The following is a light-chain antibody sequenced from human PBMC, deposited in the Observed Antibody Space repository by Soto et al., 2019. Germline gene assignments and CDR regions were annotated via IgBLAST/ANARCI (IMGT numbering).Light chain of an antibody. Sequence: QSVLTQPASVSASPGQSITISCTGTSSDVGGYKFVSWYQHHPGKAPTLMIYEVNNRPSGVSNRFSGSKSGNTASLTISGLQPEDEADYYCLSYTSANTRVFGGGTKVTVL. J-gene: IGLJ3*02. V-gene: IGLV2-14*01. CDR3: LSYTSANTRV. CDR1: SSDVGGYKF. CDR2: EVN.